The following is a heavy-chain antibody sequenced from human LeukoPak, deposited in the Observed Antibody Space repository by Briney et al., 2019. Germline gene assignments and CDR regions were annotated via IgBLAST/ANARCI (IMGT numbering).Heavy chain of an antibody. CDR3: AREGVAAIPFDY. J-gene: IGHJ4*02. Sequence: ASVTVSCKASGYTFTSYYMHWVRQAPGQGLEWMGIINPGGSTSYAQKFQGRVTMTRDTSTSTVYMELSSLRSEDTAVYYCAREGVAAIPFDYWGQGTLVTVSS. V-gene: IGHV1-46*01. D-gene: IGHD2-15*01. CDR2: INPGGST. CDR1: GYTFTSYY.